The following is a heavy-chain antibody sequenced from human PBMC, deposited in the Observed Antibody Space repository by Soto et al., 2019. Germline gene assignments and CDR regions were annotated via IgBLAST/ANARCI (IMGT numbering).Heavy chain of an antibody. D-gene: IGHD6-6*01. CDR2: ISWNSGSI. Sequence: GGSLRLSCAASGFTFDDYAMHWVRQAPGKGLEWVSGISWNSGSIGYADSVKGRFTISRDNAKNSLYLQMNSLRAEDTALYYCAKEGYYSSSSGPYYYYYMDGCGKGTTVTVSS. CDR1: GFTFDDYA. CDR3: AKEGYYSSSSGPYYYYYMDG. J-gene: IGHJ6*03. V-gene: IGHV3-9*01.